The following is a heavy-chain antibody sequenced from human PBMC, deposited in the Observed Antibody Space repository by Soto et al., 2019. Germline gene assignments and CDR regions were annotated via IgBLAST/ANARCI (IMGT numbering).Heavy chain of an antibody. D-gene: IGHD1-26*01. CDR3: ARILMPSIVGATNWFDP. Sequence: SRPTLVNPAERLTLTCIFSGFSLRNDRIGVSWIRQPPGKTLKWLAHIFSNDEKSYSTSLKSRLTISKDTSKSQVVLTMTNMDPVDTATYYCARILMPSIVGATNWFDPWGQGTLVTVSS. CDR1: GFSLRNDRIG. J-gene: IGHJ5*02. V-gene: IGHV2-26*01. CDR2: IFSNDEK.